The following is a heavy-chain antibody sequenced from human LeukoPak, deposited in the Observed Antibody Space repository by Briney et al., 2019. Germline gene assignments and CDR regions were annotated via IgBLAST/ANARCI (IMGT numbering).Heavy chain of an antibody. J-gene: IGHJ4*02. CDR3: AKGYYCGSGSYSTFDY. Sequence: PGGSLRLSCAASGFTFSSHALSWLRQAPGKGLEWVSTISGSGGSTYYADSVKGRFTISRDNSKNTLYVQMSSLRADDTAVYYCAKGYYCGSGSYSTFDYWGQGTLVTVSS. V-gene: IGHV3-23*01. D-gene: IGHD3-10*01. CDR2: ISGSGGST. CDR1: GFTFSSHA.